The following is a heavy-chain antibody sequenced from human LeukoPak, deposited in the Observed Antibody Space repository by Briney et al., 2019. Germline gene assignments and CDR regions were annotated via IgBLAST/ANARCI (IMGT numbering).Heavy chain of an antibody. CDR2: INPNSGGT. Sequence: ASVKVSCKASGYTFTGYYMHWVRQAPGQGLEWMGWINPNSGGTNYAQKFQGRVTMTRDTSISTAYMELSRLRSDDTAVYYCANHYYYGSGSYFDYWGQGTLVTVSS. V-gene: IGHV1-2*02. D-gene: IGHD3-10*01. CDR1: GYTFTGYY. J-gene: IGHJ4*02. CDR3: ANHYYYGSGSYFDY.